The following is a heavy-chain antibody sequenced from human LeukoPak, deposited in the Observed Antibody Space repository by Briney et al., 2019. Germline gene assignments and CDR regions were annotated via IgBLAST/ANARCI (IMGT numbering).Heavy chain of an antibody. CDR1: GYTFTSYG. V-gene: IGHV1-69*13. Sequence: ASVKVSCKASGYTFTSYGISWVRQAPRQGLEWMGGIIPMFDTANNAQKFQGRVTITADESTSTAYMELSSLRSEDTALYYCATFLPGSGSYPDTYYFDYWGQGTLVTVSS. CDR3: ATFLPGSGSYPDTYYFDY. J-gene: IGHJ4*02. D-gene: IGHD3-10*01. CDR2: IIPMFDTA.